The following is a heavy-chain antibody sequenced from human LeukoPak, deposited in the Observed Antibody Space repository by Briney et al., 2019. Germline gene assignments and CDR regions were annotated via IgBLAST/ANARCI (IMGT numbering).Heavy chain of an antibody. J-gene: IGHJ4*02. CDR2: IYYSGST. D-gene: IGHD3-16*02. CDR1: GDSISGFY. V-gene: IGHV4-59*01. CDR3: ARLQYYDYVWGSYRYSYYFDY. Sequence: SETLSLTRTVSGDSISGFYWSWIRQPPGKGLEWIGYIYYSGSTNYNPSLKSRVTISVDTSKNQFSLKLTSVTAADTAVYYCARLQYYDYVWGSYRYSYYFDYWGQGTLVTVSS.